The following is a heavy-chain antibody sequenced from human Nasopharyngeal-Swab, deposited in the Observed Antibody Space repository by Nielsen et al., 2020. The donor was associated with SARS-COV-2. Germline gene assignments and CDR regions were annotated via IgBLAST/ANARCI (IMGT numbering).Heavy chain of an antibody. J-gene: IGHJ4*02. CDR2: ISSDSGAK. CDR1: GFSFSTYT. V-gene: IGHV3-21*01. CDR3: ARAGGGYFDD. Sequence: GESLKISCAASGFSFSTYTMNWVRQAPGKGLEWLSSISSDSGAKYHADSVKGRFTISRDNSKNTLYLQMNSFRADDTAVYYCARAGGGYFDDWGQGTLVTVSS. D-gene: IGHD3-10*01.